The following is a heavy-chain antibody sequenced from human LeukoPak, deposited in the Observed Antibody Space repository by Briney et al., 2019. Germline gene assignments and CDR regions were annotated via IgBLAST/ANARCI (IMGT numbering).Heavy chain of an antibody. CDR3: ARTTYFYDTSGYYYGN. Sequence: SETLSLTCTVSGGSISGYYWSWIRQPPGKGLEWIGEIKYSGSSNYNPSLKSRVDISVDTSKNQFSLKLSSVTAAGTAVYYCARTTYFYDTSGYYYGNWGQGTLVTVSS. V-gene: IGHV4-34*01. CDR2: IKYSGSS. D-gene: IGHD3-22*01. J-gene: IGHJ4*02. CDR1: GGSISGYY.